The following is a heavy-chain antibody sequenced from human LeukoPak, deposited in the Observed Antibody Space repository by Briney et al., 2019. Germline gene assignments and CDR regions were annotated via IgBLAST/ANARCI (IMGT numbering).Heavy chain of an antibody. CDR1: GFTFSSYS. Sequence: GGSLRLSCAASGFTFSSYSMNWVRQAPGKGLEWVSSISSSSSYIYYADSVKGRFTISRDNAKNSLYLQMNSLRAEDTAVYYCARDPPDAVVAYFDYWGQGTLVTVSS. CDR3: ARDPPDAVVAYFDY. CDR2: ISSSSSYI. J-gene: IGHJ4*02. D-gene: IGHD3-22*01. V-gene: IGHV3-21*01.